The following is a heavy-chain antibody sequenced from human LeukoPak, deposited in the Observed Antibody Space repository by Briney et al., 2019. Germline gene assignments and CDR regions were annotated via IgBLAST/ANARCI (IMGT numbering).Heavy chain of an antibody. CDR2: IIPIFGTA. CDR1: GGTFSSYA. CDR3: ARGPGCSGGSCPFNY. Sequence: SVKVSCKASGGTFSSYAISWVRQAPGQGLEWMGEIIPIFGTANYAQKFQGRVTITAGESTSTAYMELSSLRSEDTAVYYCARGPGCSGGSCPFNYWGQGTLVTVSS. D-gene: IGHD2-15*01. J-gene: IGHJ4*02. V-gene: IGHV1-69*13.